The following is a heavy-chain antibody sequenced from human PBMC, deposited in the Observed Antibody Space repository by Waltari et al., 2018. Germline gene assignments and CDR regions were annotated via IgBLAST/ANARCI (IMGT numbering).Heavy chain of an antibody. CDR3: AKNPIWGSYPPGDFDY. CDR1: GFTFSSYA. CDR2: ISGSGGST. J-gene: IGHJ4*02. D-gene: IGHD3-16*02. V-gene: IGHV3-23*01. Sequence: EVQLLESGGGLVRPGGSLRLSCAASGFTFSSYAMSWVRQAPGKGLEWVSAISGSGGSTYYADSVKGRFTISRDNAKNTLYLQMNSLRAEDTAVYYCAKNPIWGSYPPGDFDYWGQGTLVTVSS.